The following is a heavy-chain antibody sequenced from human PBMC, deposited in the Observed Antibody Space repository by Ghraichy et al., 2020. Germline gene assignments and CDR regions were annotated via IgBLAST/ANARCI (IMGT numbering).Heavy chain of an antibody. Sequence: SCTVSGGSISSGGYYWSWIRQHPGKGLEWIGYIYYSGSTYYNPSLKSRVTISVDTSKNQFSLKLSSVTAADTAVYYCARWREQQLTLDYWGQGTLVTVSS. D-gene: IGHD6-13*01. CDR1: GGSISSGGYY. V-gene: IGHV4-31*03. CDR2: IYYSGST. J-gene: IGHJ4*02. CDR3: ARWREQQLTLDY.